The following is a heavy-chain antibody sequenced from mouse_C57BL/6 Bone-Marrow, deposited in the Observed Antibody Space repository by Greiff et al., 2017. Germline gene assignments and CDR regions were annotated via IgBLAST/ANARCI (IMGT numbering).Heavy chain of an antibody. CDR1: GFTFSDYG. V-gene: IGHV5-17*01. CDR3: ACITAVVSHGWYFAV. D-gene: IGHD1-1*01. CDR2: ISSGSSTI. Sequence: EVKLVESGGGLVKPGGSLKLSCAASGFTFSDYGMHWVRQAPEQGLEWVAYISSGSSTIYYADTVKGRFTISRDNAKNTLFLQMTSLRSEDTAIYYCACITAVVSHGWYFAVWGTGTTVTVSS. J-gene: IGHJ1*03.